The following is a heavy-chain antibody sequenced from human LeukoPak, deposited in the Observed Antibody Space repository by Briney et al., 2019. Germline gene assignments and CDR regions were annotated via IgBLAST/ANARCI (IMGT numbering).Heavy chain of an antibody. CDR1: GFTFTNYG. V-gene: IGHV3-30*02. CDR3: ARGSCSNIRCHDAFDI. J-gene: IGHJ3*02. Sequence: PGGSLRLSCATSGFTFTNYGMHWVRQAPGKGLEWVAFIRYDGSNKYYADSVRGRFTISRDNSKNTLYLQMNSLRVDDTAVYYCARGSCSNIRCHDAFDIWGQGTMVTVSS. CDR2: IRYDGSNK. D-gene: IGHD2-2*01.